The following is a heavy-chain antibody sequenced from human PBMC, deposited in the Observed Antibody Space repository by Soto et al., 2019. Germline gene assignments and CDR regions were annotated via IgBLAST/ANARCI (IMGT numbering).Heavy chain of an antibody. CDR1: GGSISSGGYY. V-gene: IGHV4-31*03. D-gene: IGHD5-18*01. Sequence: SETLSLTCTVSGGSISSGGYYWSWIRQHPGKGLEWIGYIYYSGSTYYNPSLKSRVTISVDTSKNQFSLKLSSVTAADTAVYYCERDSKRYGIPHHFDYWGQGTLVTVYS. CDR2: IYYSGST. CDR3: ERDSKRYGIPHHFDY. J-gene: IGHJ4*02.